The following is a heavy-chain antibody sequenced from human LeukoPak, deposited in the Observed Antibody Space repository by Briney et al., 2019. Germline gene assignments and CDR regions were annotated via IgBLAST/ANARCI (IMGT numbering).Heavy chain of an antibody. J-gene: IGHJ4*02. V-gene: IGHV4-59*12. CDR2: IYYSGST. CDR1: GGSISSYY. D-gene: IGHD1-14*01. CDR3: ARGGEPYYFNY. Sequence: SETLSLTCTVSGGSISSYYWSWIRQPPGKVLEWIGYIYYSGSTNYNPSLKSRVTISVDTSKNQFSLKLSSVTAADTAVYYCARGGEPYYFNYWGQGTLVTVSS.